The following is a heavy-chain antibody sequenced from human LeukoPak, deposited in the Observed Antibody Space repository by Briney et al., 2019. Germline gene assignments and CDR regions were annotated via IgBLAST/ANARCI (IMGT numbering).Heavy chain of an antibody. J-gene: IGHJ6*03. D-gene: IGHD2-2*01. CDR2: IYSGGST. Sequence: PGGSVTLSCAASGFTVSSNYMSWVRQAPGKGLEWVSVIYSGGSTYYADSVKGRFTISRDNSKNTLYLQMNSLRAEDTAVYYCASSRGGYCSSTTCRYYYYYYMDVWGKGTTVTVSS. CDR1: GFTVSSNY. CDR3: ASSRGGYCSSTTCRYYYYYYMDV. V-gene: IGHV3-53*01.